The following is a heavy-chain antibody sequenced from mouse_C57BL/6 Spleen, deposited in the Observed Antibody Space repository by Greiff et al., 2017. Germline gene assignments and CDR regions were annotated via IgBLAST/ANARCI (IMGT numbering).Heavy chain of an antibody. V-gene: IGHV1-81*01. CDR1: GYTFTSYG. CDR2: IYPRSGIT. D-gene: IGHD5-1-1*01. CDR3: SRVNTNLEDYAMDY. Sequence: VQLQQSGAELVRPGASVKLSCKASGYTFTSYGISWVKQRTGQGLEWIGEIYPRSGITYYNEKFKGKATLTAAKSSSTAYMELRSLTSEDSAVYCCSRVNTNLEDYAMDYWGQGTSVTVSS. J-gene: IGHJ4*01.